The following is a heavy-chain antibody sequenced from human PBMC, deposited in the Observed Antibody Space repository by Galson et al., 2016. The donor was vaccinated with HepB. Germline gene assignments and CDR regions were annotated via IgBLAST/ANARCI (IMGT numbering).Heavy chain of an antibody. CDR3: AGTYYYGSTSPFYYALDV. CDR1: GYRTTNYW. Sequence: QSGAEVKKPGESLKISCKGPGYRTTNYWIGWVRQMPGKGLEWMGIIYLGDSDTRYSPSFQGHVTISADKSITTAYLQWSSLKASDTAMYYCAGTYYYGSTSPFYYALDVWGQGTTVTGSS. D-gene: IGHD3-10*01. CDR2: IYLGDSDT. J-gene: IGHJ6*02. V-gene: IGHV5-51*01.